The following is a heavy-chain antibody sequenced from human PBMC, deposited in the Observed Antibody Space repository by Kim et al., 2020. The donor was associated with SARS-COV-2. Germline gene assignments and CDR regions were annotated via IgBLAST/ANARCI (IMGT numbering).Heavy chain of an antibody. Sequence: GGSLRLSCAASGFTVYNNYMNWVRQAPGKGLEWVSVIYSGGETYYADSVKGRFTISRDDSKNTLFLHMSSLRADDTALYYCAKSGMAMSGQGGAFDIWG. D-gene: IGHD2-8*01. CDR2: IYSGGET. J-gene: IGHJ3*02. CDR1: GFTVYNNY. CDR3: AKSGMAMSGQGGAFDI. V-gene: IGHV3-53*01.